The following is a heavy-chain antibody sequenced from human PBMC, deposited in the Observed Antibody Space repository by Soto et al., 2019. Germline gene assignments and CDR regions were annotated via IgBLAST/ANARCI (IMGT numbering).Heavy chain of an antibody. Sequence: PSKTLSLTSAVSGGSISRSNWSSWVRQPPRKGLEWIGEIYHSGSTNYNPSLKSRVTISVDKSKNQFSLKLSSVTAADTAVYYCARVSGSYYYGMDVWGQGTTVS. D-gene: IGHD1-26*01. CDR1: GGSISRSNW. V-gene: IGHV4-4*02. CDR3: ARVSGSYYYGMDV. J-gene: IGHJ6*02. CDR2: IYHSGST.